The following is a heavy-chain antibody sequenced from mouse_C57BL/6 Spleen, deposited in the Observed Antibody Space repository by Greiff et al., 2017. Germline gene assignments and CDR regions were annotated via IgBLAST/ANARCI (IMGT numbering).Heavy chain of an antibody. CDR3: ARQGITTVVAWYFEV. V-gene: IGHV5-6*01. J-gene: IGHJ1*03. D-gene: IGHD1-1*01. CDR2: ISSGGSYT. Sequence: EVKLMESGGDLVKPGGSLKLSCAASGFTFSSYGMSWVRQTPDKRLEWVATISSGGSYTYYPDSVKGRFTISRDNAKNTLYLQMSSLKSEDTAMYYCARQGITTVVAWYFEVWGTGTTVTVSS. CDR1: GFTFSSYG.